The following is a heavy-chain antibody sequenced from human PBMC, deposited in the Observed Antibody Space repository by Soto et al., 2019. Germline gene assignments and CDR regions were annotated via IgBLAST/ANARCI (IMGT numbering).Heavy chain of an antibody. J-gene: IGHJ4*02. D-gene: IGHD3-10*01. V-gene: IGHV1-18*04. CDR2: ISGYNGLT. Sequence: QVQLVQSGDEVKKSGASVKVSCKASGYTFSNYGISWVRQAPGQGLEWMGWISGYNGLTAYAQNVQGRVTMTIDTPTTTVFMEMTVLRSNDTAVYYCARDEGIRGFDSWGQGTLVTVSS. CDR1: GYTFSNYG. CDR3: ARDEGIRGFDS.